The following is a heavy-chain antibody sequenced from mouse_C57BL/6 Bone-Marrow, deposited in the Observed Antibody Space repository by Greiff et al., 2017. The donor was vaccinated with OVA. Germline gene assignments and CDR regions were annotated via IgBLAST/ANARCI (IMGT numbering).Heavy chain of an antibody. D-gene: IGHD4-1*02. Sequence: VQLQQPGAELVKPGASVKLSCKASGYTFTSYWMQWVKQRPGQGLEWIGEIDPSDSYTNYNQKFKGKAILTADKSSSTAYMELRSLTSEDSAVYYCTSQLGREDFDYWGQGTTLTVSS. CDR2: IDPSDSYT. CDR1: GYTFTSYW. J-gene: IGHJ2*01. V-gene: IGHV1-50*01. CDR3: TSQLGREDFDY.